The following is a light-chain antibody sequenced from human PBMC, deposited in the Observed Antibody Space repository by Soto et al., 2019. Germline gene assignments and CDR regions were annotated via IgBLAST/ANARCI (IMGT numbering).Light chain of an antibody. Sequence: EVVLTQSPGTLSLSPGERVTVSCRASQNVRKYLAWYQQKPGQAPRLVIYGAGTRGSGVPDRFSGSGSGTGFTPTINSPQSEGFAIYYLPQHWGVSSTFGRGN. CDR3: PQHWGVSST. V-gene: IGKV3-11*01. J-gene: IGKJ2*01. CDR2: GAG. CDR1: QNVRKY.